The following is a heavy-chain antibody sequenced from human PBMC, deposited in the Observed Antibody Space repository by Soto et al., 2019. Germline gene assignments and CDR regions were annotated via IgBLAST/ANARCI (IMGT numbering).Heavy chain of an antibody. CDR1: GGSISSSNW. CDR3: ARDPKFEPAATWGMDV. D-gene: IGHD2-2*01. V-gene: IGHV4-4*02. Sequence: SETLSLTCAVSGGSISSSNWWSWVRQPPGKGLEWIGEIYHSGSTNYNPSLKSRVTISVDKSKNQFSLKLSSVTAADTAVYYCARDPKFEPAATWGMDVWGQGTTVTVSS. J-gene: IGHJ6*02. CDR2: IYHSGST.